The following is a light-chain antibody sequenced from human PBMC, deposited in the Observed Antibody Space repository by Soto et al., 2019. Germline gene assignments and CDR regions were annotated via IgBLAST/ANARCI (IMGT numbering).Light chain of an antibody. Sequence: QSVLTQPRSVSGSPGQSVTISCTGTSSDVGRYNYVSWYQHHPGKAPKLMIYGVNERPSGVPDRFSGSKSGNTASLTISGLQAEDEADYHCCSYAGSYILVFGGGTKLPVL. CDR2: GVN. CDR1: SSDVGRYNY. V-gene: IGLV2-11*01. CDR3: CSYAGSYILV. J-gene: IGLJ3*02.